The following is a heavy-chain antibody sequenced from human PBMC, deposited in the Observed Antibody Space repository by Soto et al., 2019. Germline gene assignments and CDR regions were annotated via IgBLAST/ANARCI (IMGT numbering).Heavy chain of an antibody. Sequence: SCKASGYTFTSYGISWVRQAPGQGLEWMGWISAYNGNTNYAQKLQGRVTMTTDTSTSTAYMELRSLRSDDTAVYYCARDQTYYDFWSGYPYYYYYGMDVWGQGTTVTVSS. J-gene: IGHJ6*02. D-gene: IGHD3-3*01. V-gene: IGHV1-18*01. CDR1: GYTFTSYG. CDR3: ARDQTYYDFWSGYPYYYYYGMDV. CDR2: ISAYNGNT.